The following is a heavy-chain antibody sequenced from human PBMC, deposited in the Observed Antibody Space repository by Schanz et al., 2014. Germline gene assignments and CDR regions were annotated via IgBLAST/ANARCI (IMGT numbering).Heavy chain of an antibody. CDR2: ITYNGGTI. J-gene: IGHJ4*02. Sequence: VHLLESGGGLVEPGGSLRLSCAASGITFSSHSFNWVRQAPGKGLEWISYITYNGGTIYYADSVKGRFTISRDNAKNSLYLEMNSLRAEDTALYYCARDRRNADLDYWGQGTLVTVSS. V-gene: IGHV3-48*01. D-gene: IGHD1-1*01. CDR3: ARDRRNADLDY. CDR1: GITFSSHS.